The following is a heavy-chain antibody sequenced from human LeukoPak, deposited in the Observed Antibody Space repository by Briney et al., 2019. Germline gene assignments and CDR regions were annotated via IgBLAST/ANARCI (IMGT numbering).Heavy chain of an antibody. CDR3: ASAFIYGDYRPFDY. D-gene: IGHD4-17*01. CDR1: GGSFSGYY. V-gene: IGHV4-34*01. J-gene: IGHJ4*02. Sequence: SETLSLTCAVYGGSFSGYYWSWIRQPPGKGLEWIGEINHSGSTNYNPSLKSRVTMSVDTSKNQFSLKLSSVTAADTAVYYCASAFIYGDYRPFDYWGQGTLVTVSS. CDR2: INHSGST.